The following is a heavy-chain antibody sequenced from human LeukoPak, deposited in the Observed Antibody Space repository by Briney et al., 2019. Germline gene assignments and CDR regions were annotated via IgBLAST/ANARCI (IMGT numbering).Heavy chain of an antibody. V-gene: IGHV3-30*18. J-gene: IGHJ6*02. CDR1: GFSFSSYV. CDR2: TSFDGSHK. D-gene: IGHD1-26*01. CDR3: AKEGQRVGYYYGLDV. Sequence: GRSLRLSCGASGFSFSSYVMHWVRQAPGKGLEWVSLTSFDGSHKDYTNSVKGRFTISRDNSRNTLYLQMNSLRGEDTAVSYCAKEGQRVGYYYGLDVWGQGTTVTVSS.